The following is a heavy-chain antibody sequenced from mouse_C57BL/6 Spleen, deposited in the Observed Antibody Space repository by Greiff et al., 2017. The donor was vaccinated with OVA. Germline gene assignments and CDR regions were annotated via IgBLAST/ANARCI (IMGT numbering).Heavy chain of an antibody. V-gene: IGHV1-15*01. CDR1: GYTFTDYE. CDR2: IDPETGGT. Sequence: VQLQQSGAELVRPGASVTLSCKASGYTFTDYEMHWVKQTPVHGLEWIGAIDPETGGTAYNQKFKGKAILTADKSSSTAYMELRSLTSEDSAVYYCTREAGTSYWYFDVWGTGTTVTVSS. J-gene: IGHJ1*03. CDR3: TREAGTSYWYFDV. D-gene: IGHD4-1*01.